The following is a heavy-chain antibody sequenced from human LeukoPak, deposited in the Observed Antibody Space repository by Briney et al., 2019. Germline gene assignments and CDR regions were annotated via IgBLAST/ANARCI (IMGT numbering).Heavy chain of an antibody. Sequence: SETLSLTCTVYGGSISSYYWSWIRQPPGKGLEWIGYIYYSGSTNYNPSLKSRVTISVDRSKNQFSLKLSSVTAADTAVYYCARMGPAAAGIVDWGQGTLVTVSS. CDR2: IYYSGST. D-gene: IGHD6-13*01. CDR1: GGSISSYY. CDR3: ARMGPAAAGIVD. J-gene: IGHJ4*02. V-gene: IGHV4-59*08.